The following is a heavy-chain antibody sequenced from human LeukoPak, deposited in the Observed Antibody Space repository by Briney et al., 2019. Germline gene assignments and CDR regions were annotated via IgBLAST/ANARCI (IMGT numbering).Heavy chain of an antibody. D-gene: IGHD3-10*01. CDR2: VYHDGDT. J-gene: IGHJ3*02. CDR1: GASISSGGRY. V-gene: IGHV4-30-2*01. Sequence: SQTLSLTYTVSGASISSGGRYWSWVRQPPGKGLEWIGYVYHDGDTYYSPSLKSRVSISVERSMNQFSLRLNSVTVADTAFYYCANLGEGIWGRGTMVIVSS. CDR3: ANLGEGI.